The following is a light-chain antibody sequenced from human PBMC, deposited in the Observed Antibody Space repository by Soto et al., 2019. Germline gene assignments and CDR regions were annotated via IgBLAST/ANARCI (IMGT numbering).Light chain of an antibody. Sequence: DIQLAQSPSFLSASVGDRVTIACRASHDIRSYLAWYQQKPGKAPNLLIYAASTLQSGVPSRFSGSGSGTEFTLTTSSLQPEDFASYYCQHLHSYPLTFGGGTKVEI. CDR3: QHLHSYPLT. V-gene: IGKV1-9*01. CDR2: AAS. CDR1: HDIRSY. J-gene: IGKJ4*01.